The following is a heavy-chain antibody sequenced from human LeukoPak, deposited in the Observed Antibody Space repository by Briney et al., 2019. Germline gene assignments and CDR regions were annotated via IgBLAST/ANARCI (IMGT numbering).Heavy chain of an antibody. Sequence: GGSLRLSCAAPRFTFDDYGMSWVRQAPGKGLEWVCGINWNGGSTGYADSVKGRFTISRDNAKNALYLQMNSLRAEDTALYYCARGYYGGNSGGYFGYWGQGTLVTVSS. V-gene: IGHV3-20*04. CDR2: INWNGGST. CDR1: RFTFDDYG. CDR3: ARGYYGGNSGGYFGY. J-gene: IGHJ4*02. D-gene: IGHD4-23*01.